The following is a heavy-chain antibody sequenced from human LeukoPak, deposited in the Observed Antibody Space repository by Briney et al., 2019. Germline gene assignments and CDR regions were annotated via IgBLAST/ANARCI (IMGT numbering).Heavy chain of an antibody. CDR1: GGTFSSYD. CDR3: ARNAMASPGTGGAFDI. D-gene: IGHD1-26*01. V-gene: IGHV1-69*04. J-gene: IGHJ3*02. Sequence: GASVKVSCKASGGTFSSYDISWVRQAPGQGLEWMGRIIPILGIANYAQKFQGRVTITADKSTSTAYMELSSLRSEDTAVYYCARNAMASPGTGGAFDIWGQGTMVTVSS. CDR2: IIPILGIA.